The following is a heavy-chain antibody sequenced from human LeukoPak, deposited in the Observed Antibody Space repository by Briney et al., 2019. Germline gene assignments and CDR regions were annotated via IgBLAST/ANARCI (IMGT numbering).Heavy chain of an antibody. CDR1: GFTFSSYA. CDR2: ISYDGSNK. CDR3: ARDYYGSGSYHFDY. D-gene: IGHD3-10*01. Sequence: GGSPRLSCAASGFTFSSYAMHWVRQAPGKGLEWVAVISYDGSNKYYADSVKGRFTISRDNSRNTLYLQMNSLRAEDTAVYYCARDYYGSGSYHFDYWGQGTLVTVSS. J-gene: IGHJ4*02. V-gene: IGHV3-30*04.